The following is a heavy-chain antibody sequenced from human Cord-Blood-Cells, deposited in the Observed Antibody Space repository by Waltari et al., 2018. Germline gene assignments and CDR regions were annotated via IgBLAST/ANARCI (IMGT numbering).Heavy chain of an antibody. CDR2: ISYDGSNK. CDR1: GFTFSSYA. Sequence: QVQLVESGGGVVQLGRSLRLSCAASGFTFSSYAMHWVRQAPAKGLEWVAVISYDGSNKYYADSVKGRFTISRDNSKNTLYLQMNSLRAEDTAVYYCATAPSGYGADYWGQGTLVTVSS. D-gene: IGHD5-12*01. CDR3: ATAPSGYGADY. V-gene: IGHV3-30-3*01. J-gene: IGHJ4*02.